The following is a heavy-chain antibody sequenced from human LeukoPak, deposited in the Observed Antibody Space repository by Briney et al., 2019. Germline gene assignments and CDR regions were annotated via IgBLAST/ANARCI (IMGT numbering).Heavy chain of an antibody. CDR2: ISYDGSNK. J-gene: IGHJ6*02. D-gene: IGHD2-15*01. CDR1: GFTFSSYG. Sequence: GGSLRLSCAASGFTFSSYGMHWVRQAPGKGLEWVAVISYDGSNKYYADSVKGRFTISRDNSKNTLYLQMNSLRAEDTAVYYCAKDSVVVAAQLDYYYYGMDVWGQGTTVTVSS. CDR3: AKDSVVVAAQLDYYYYGMDV. V-gene: IGHV3-30*18.